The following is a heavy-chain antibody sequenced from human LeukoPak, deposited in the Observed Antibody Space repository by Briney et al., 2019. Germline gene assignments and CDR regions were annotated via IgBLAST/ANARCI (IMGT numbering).Heavy chain of an antibody. J-gene: IGHJ4*02. Sequence: GSLRLSCVVSGFTFSMSWVRQAPGKGLEWIGEIYHTGNTNYNPSLKGRVTISVDKSNNQLSLNLRSVNVADTAVYYCARGIGSSTSNDWGQGTLVTVSS. CDR3: ARGIGSSTSND. V-gene: IGHV4-4*02. CDR2: IYHTGNT. D-gene: IGHD6-13*01. CDR1: GFTFSM.